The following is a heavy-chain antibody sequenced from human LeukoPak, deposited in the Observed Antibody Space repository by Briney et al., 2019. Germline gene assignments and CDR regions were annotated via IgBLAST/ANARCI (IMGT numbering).Heavy chain of an antibody. CDR1: GFTFSSCG. Sequence: GGSLRLSCAASGFTFSSCGMHWVRQAPGKGLEWVAVIWYDGTNKYYADSVKGRFTISRDNSKNTLYLQMNSLRAEDTAVYYCARDLNYDILTGYPDYWGQGTLVTVSS. CDR2: IWYDGTNK. V-gene: IGHV3-33*01. CDR3: ARDLNYDILTGYPDY. D-gene: IGHD3-9*01. J-gene: IGHJ4*02.